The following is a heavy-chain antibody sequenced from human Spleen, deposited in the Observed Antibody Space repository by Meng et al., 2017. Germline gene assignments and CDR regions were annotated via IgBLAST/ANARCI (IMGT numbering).Heavy chain of an antibody. V-gene: IGHV3-53*01. D-gene: IGHD4-17*01. CDR1: GFSVSHNY. J-gene: IGHJ4*02. CDR2: IYSGGNT. Sequence: GESLKISCPASGFSVSHNYMSWVRQAPGKGLEWVSVIYSGGNTYYADSVKGRFTISRDNAKSSVYLQMNSLRVEDTAIYYCARDKENGDSRFDSWGQGTLVTVSS. CDR3: ARDKENGDSRFDS.